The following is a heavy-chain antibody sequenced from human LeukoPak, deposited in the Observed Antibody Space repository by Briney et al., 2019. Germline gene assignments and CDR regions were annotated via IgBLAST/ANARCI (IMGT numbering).Heavy chain of an antibody. CDR2: IIPIFGTA. Sequence: SVKVSCKASGGTFSSYAISWVRQAPGQVLDWMGRIIPIFGTANYAQKFQGRVTITTDESTSTAYMELSSLRSEDTAVYYCARESGDLDYYDSSGYPDCWGQGTLVTVSS. CDR1: GGTFSSYA. V-gene: IGHV1-69*05. D-gene: IGHD3-22*01. J-gene: IGHJ4*02. CDR3: ARESGDLDYYDSSGYPDC.